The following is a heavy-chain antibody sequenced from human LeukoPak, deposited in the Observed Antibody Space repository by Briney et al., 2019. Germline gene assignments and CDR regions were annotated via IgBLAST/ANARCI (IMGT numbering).Heavy chain of an antibody. CDR2: IHHTGST. D-gene: IGHD2-15*01. CDR3: GRVVPVGGTDI. V-gene: IGHV4-38-2*01. CDR1: GHSIASHYF. J-gene: IGHJ4*02. Sequence: SETLSLTCVVSGHSIASHYFWGWMRQPPAEGPEWIGTIHHTGSTYFNPSLRSRVTLSLDTSKNQFSVTLTSVTAADTAVYYCGRVVPVGGTDIWGQGTLVTVSS.